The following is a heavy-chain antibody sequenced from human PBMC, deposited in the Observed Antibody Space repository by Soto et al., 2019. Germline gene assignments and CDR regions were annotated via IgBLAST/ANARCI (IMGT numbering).Heavy chain of an antibody. V-gene: IGHV1-2*02. CDR3: ARDARGTRGFDEMDI. D-gene: IGHD3-9*01. J-gene: IGHJ6*02. CDR2: INPNSGDT. Sequence: GASVKVSCKASGYIFTGYHIHWVRQAPGRGLEWMGWINPNSGDTEYAQIFQGRVTMTRDTSFNLVYMEMSGLMSDDTAVYYCARDARGTRGFDEMDIWGQGTTVTVSS. CDR1: GYIFTGYH.